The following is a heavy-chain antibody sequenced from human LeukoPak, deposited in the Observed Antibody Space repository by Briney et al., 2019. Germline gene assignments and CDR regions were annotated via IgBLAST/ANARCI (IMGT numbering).Heavy chain of an antibody. CDR1: APTFIIQS. CDR3: ARIPRVWLRREHHYFDY. CDR2: ISGIGGST. J-gene: IGHJ4*02. Sequence: GRCLRPSRAPAAPTFIIQSMSCVRQAPRKGLEWVAAISGIGGSTYYADSVKGRFTISRDNAKNSLYLQMTSLRDEDTAVYYCARIPRVWLRREHHYFDYWGQGTLVTVSS. V-gene: IGHV3-23*01. D-gene: IGHD5-12*01.